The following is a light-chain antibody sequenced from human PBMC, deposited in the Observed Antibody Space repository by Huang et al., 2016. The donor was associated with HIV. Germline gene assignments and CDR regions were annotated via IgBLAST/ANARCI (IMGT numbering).Light chain of an antibody. CDR3: QQYNTFWT. CDR1: HSVSTW. CDR2: KSS. Sequence: DIQMTQSPSILSASVGDRVTITCRASHSVSTWVAWYQQKPGQPTKRLIYKSSTLESGVPSRFSGSGSGTEFTLTISSLQPDDYATYYCQQYNTFWTFGQGTKVDFK. V-gene: IGKV1-5*03. J-gene: IGKJ1*01.